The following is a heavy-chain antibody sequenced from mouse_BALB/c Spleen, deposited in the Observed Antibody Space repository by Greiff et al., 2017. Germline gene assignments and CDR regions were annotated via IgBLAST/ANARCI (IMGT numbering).Heavy chain of an antibody. CDR3: ATWYDYDKDAMDY. Sequence: QVQLQQSGAELARPGASVKLSCKASGYTFTDYYINWVKQRTGQGLEWIGEIYPGSGNTYYNEKFKGKATLTADKSSSTAYMQLSSLTSEDSAVYFCATWYDYDKDAMDYWGQGTSVTVSS. CDR2: IYPGSGNT. V-gene: IGHV1-77*01. J-gene: IGHJ4*01. CDR1: GYTFTDYY. D-gene: IGHD2-4*01.